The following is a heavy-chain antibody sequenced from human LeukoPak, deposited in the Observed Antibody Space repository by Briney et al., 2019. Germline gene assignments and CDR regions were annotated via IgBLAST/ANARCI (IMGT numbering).Heavy chain of an antibody. CDR2: INQAGSQI. Sequence: GGSLRLSRAASGFTFSSSWMSWVRQAPGRGLEWVASINQAGSQIHYVDSVKGRFTISRDNAKNSLYLEMSSLRAEDTAKYYCARLFGEVTIYDYWGQGTLVTVSS. CDR1: GFTFSSSW. D-gene: IGHD3-10*01. J-gene: IGHJ4*02. CDR3: ARLFGEVTIYDY. V-gene: IGHV3-7*01.